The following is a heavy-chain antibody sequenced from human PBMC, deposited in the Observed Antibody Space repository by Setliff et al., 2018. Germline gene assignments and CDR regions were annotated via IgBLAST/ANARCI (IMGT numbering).Heavy chain of an antibody. D-gene: IGHD4-17*01. V-gene: IGHV4-39*07. Sequence: SETLSLTCTVSGGRISGSNHYWGWVRQPPGKGLEWIGSMYSGGNTYYNPSLKSRATISIDTSKNQFSLKLNSVTAADTAVYYCARDPLTTNRRRAFDTWGQGTMVTVSS. CDR1: GGRISGSNHY. CDR3: ARDPLTTNRRRAFDT. CDR2: MYSGGNT. J-gene: IGHJ3*02.